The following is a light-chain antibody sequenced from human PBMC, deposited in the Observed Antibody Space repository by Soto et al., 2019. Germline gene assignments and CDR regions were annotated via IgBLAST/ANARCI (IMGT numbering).Light chain of an antibody. CDR2: AAS. CDR1: QGISSY. Sequence: DIQLTQSPAFLSASVGDXVTITCRASQGISSYLAWYQQKPGKAPKLLIYAASTLHSGVPSRFSGGRSGTEFTLTISSLQPEDFATYYCQQLNSYPPSFGQGTRLEIK. CDR3: QQLNSYPPS. V-gene: IGKV1-9*01. J-gene: IGKJ5*01.